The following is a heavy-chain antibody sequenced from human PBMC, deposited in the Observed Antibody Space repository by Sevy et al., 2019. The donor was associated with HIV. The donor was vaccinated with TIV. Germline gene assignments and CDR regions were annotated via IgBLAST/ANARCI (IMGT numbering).Heavy chain of an antibody. CDR3: ARDGGYRLD. J-gene: IGHJ4*02. V-gene: IGHV3-66*02. Sequence: GGSLRLSCAASGFTVSSNYMSWVRQAPGKGLDWVSLIYSGGGTYYADSVKGRFTISRDSSKNTLYLQMNSLRTEDTAVYYCARDGGYRLDWGQGTLVTVSS. CDR1: GFTVSSNY. CDR2: IYSGGGT. D-gene: IGHD2-2*01.